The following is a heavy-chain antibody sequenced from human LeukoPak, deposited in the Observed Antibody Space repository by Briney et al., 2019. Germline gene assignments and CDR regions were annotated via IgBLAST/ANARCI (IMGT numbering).Heavy chain of an antibody. CDR2: FDPEDGET. CDR1: GYTLTELS. CDR3: ATDLACSSPSCYLTNY. Sequence: ASVKVSCKVSGYTLTELSMHWVRQAPGKGREWMGGFDPEDGETIYAQKFQGRVTMTEDTSTDTAYMELSSLRSEDTAVYYCATDLACSSPSCYLTNYWGQGTLVTVSS. V-gene: IGHV1-24*01. J-gene: IGHJ4*02. D-gene: IGHD2-2*01.